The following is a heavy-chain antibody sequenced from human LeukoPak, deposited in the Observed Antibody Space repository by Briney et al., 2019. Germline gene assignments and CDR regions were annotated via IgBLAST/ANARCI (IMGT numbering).Heavy chain of an antibody. Sequence: SGTLSLTCGVSGGSITSTNWWSWVRQPPGQGLEWIGKISLRGRTNYNPSLNSRVTMSLDESKNQLSLNLTSVTAADTAVYYCAREGGPYRPLDYSGQGTLVTVAS. J-gene: IGHJ4*02. CDR2: ISLRGRT. CDR3: AREGGPYRPLDY. V-gene: IGHV4-4*02. CDR1: GGSITSTNW.